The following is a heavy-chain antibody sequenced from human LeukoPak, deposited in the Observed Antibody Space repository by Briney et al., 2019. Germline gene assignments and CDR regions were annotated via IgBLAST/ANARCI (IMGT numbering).Heavy chain of an antibody. CDR2: IYYSGST. V-gene: IGHV4-59*01. Sequence: PSETLSLTYTLSGGSISSYYWSCLRQPPGKGLEWIGYIYYSGSTTYNPSLKSRVTISVDTSKNQFSLMLRPGRAADSAMYYCARDGKYRAFDYRGQASLVTVSS. CDR3: ARDGKYRAFDY. CDR1: GGSISSYY. J-gene: IGHJ4*02. D-gene: IGHD2-2*02.